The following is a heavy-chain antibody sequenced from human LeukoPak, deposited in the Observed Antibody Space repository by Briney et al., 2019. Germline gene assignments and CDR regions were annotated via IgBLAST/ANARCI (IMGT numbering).Heavy chain of an antibody. V-gene: IGHV1-46*02. CDR3: AREGGVVVVPAAIGNWFDP. D-gene: IGHD2-2*01. CDR1: GYSFNNYD. Sequence: GASVRVSCKASGYSFNNYDVNWVRRAPGQGLEWMGVINPSSGDTNYAQKFQGRVIVTRDTSTSTVYMDLSSLRSEDTAIYYCAREGGVVVVPAAIGNWFDPWGQGTLVTVSS. J-gene: IGHJ5*02. CDR2: INPSSGDT.